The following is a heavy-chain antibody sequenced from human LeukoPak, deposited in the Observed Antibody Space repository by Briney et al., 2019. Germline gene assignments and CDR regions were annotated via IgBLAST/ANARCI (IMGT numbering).Heavy chain of an antibody. CDR2: VYYSGST. CDR1: GGSISGSNYY. Sequence: SETLSLTCTVSGGSISGSNYYWGWIRQPPGKGLEWIGVVYYSGSTYYSSSFKSRVTISVDTSKNQFSLKLSPVTAADTAIYYCARVYYYDYWYFDLWGRGTLVTVSS. V-gene: IGHV4-39*01. CDR3: ARVYYYDYWYFDL. D-gene: IGHD3-22*01. J-gene: IGHJ2*01.